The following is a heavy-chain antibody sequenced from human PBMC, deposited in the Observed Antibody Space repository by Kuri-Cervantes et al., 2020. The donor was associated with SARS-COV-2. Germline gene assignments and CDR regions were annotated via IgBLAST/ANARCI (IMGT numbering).Heavy chain of an antibody. CDR2: IYSGGST. V-gene: IGHV3-66*02. CDR3: ARDLGTIQGRDY. D-gene: IGHD1-1*01. J-gene: IGHJ4*02. CDR1: GFTVSSNY. Sequence: GGSLRLSYAASGFTVSSNYMSWVRQAPGKGLEWVSVIYSGGSTYYADSVKGRFTISRDNSKNTLYLQMNSLRAEDTAVYYCARDLGTIQGRDYWGQGTLVTVSS.